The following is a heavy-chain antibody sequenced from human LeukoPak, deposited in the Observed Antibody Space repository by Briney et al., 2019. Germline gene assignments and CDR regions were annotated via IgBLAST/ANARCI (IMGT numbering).Heavy chain of an antibody. Sequence: GKSLRLSCAASGFTLRSYGMHWVRQAPGKGLEWVAVISYDGSNKYYVDSVKGRFTISRDNSKNTLYLQTNSLRAEDTAVYYCAKDHGDYDLDHWGQGTLVTVSS. V-gene: IGHV3-30*18. D-gene: IGHD4-17*01. CDR2: ISYDGSNK. CDR1: GFTLRSYG. J-gene: IGHJ4*02. CDR3: AKDHGDYDLDH.